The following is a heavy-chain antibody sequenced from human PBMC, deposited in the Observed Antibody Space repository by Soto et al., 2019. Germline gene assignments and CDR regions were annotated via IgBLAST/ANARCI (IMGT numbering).Heavy chain of an antibody. CDR3: ARDSFDSLSWYPFYP. D-gene: IGHD3-9*01. CDR2: INAGNGNT. CDR1: VYTFTSYV. Sequence: ASVKVSSKSSVYTFTSYVMHGVRQAPGQRLAWMGWINAGNGNTKYSQKFQGRVTITRDTSASTAYMELSSLRSEDTAVYYCARDSFDSLSWYPFYPWGQGTLVTVSS. V-gene: IGHV1-3*01. J-gene: IGHJ5*02.